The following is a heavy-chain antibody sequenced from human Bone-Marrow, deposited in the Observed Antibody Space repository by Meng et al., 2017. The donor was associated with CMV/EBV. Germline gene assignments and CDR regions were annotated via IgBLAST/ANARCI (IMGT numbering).Heavy chain of an antibody. CDR1: GFTFSSYS. D-gene: IGHD1-26*01. CDR3: ARVPCTQWGTDAFDI. Sequence: GESLKISCAASGFTFSSYSMNWVRQAPGKGLEWVSSISSSSSYIYYADSVKGRFTISRDNAKNSLYLQMNSLRAEDTAVYYCARVPCTQWGTDAFDIWGQGTMVT. J-gene: IGHJ3*02. V-gene: IGHV3-21*01. CDR2: ISSSSSYI.